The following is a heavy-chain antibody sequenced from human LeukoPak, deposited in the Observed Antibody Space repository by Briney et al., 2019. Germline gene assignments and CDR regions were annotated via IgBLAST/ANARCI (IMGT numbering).Heavy chain of an antibody. CDR2: IIPIFGTA. CDR1: GGTFSSYA. CDR3: ARVPTLTGYYYGMDV. V-gene: IGHV1-69*13. D-gene: IGHD4-17*01. Sequence: AASVKVSCKASGGTFSSYAISWVRQAPGQGLEWVGGIIPIFGTANYAQKFQGRVTITADESTSTAYMELSSLRSEDTAVYYCARVPTLTGYYYGMDVWGQGTTVTVSS. J-gene: IGHJ6*02.